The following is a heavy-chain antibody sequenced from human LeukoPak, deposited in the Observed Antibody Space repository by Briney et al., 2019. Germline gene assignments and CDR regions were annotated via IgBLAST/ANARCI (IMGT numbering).Heavy chain of an antibody. J-gene: IGHJ4*02. D-gene: IGHD3-3*01. CDR2: ISHDGSNI. V-gene: IGHV3-30*18. CDR1: GFTFSSYG. Sequence: GGSLRLSCAASGFTFSSYGMHWVRQAPGKGLEWVAVISHDGSNIYYGDSVKGRFTISRDNSKSTLFLDMNSLRVEDTAIYYCANSYYNFWSGFANWGQGTLVSVSS. CDR3: ANSYYNFWSGFAN.